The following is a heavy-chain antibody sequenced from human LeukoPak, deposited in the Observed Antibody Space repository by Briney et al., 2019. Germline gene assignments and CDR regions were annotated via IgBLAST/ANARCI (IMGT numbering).Heavy chain of an antibody. CDR3: AREGNQNIVVVVAATGGFDY. J-gene: IGHJ4*02. V-gene: IGHV1-46*01. CDR2: INPSGGST. Sequence: ASVKVSCKASGYTFTSYYMHWVRQAPGQGLEWMGVINPSGGSTSYAQKFQGRVTMTRDTSTSTVYMELSSLRSEDTAVYYCAREGNQNIVVVVAATGGFDYWGQGTLVTVSS. CDR1: GYTFTSYY. D-gene: IGHD2-15*01.